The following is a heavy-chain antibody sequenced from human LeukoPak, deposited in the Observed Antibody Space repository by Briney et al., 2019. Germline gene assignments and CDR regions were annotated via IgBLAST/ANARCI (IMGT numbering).Heavy chain of an antibody. Sequence: SETLSLTCTVSGGSISSYYWSWIRQPPGKGLEWIGYIYYSGSTNYNPSLKSRVTISVDTSKNQFSLKLSSVTAADTAVYYCARLIMFAGSWYYFDYWGQGTLVTVSP. CDR1: GGSISSYY. CDR2: IYYSGST. J-gene: IGHJ4*02. D-gene: IGHD6-13*01. CDR3: ARLIMFAGSWYYFDY. V-gene: IGHV4-59*08.